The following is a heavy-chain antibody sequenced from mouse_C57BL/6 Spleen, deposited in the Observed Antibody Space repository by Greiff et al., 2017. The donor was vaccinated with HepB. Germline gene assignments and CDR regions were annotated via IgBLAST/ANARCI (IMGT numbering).Heavy chain of an antibody. Sequence: ESGPGLVKPSQSLSLTCSVTGYSITSGYYWNWIRQFPGNTLEWMGYISYDGSNNYNPSLKNRISITRDTSKNQFFLKLNSVTTEDTATYDCARGYFDVWGTGTTVTVSS. CDR1: GYSITSGYY. CDR2: ISYDGSN. CDR3: ARGYFDV. V-gene: IGHV3-6*01. J-gene: IGHJ1*03.